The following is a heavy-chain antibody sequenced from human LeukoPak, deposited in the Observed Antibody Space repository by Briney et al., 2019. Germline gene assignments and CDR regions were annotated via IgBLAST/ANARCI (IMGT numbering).Heavy chain of an antibody. Sequence: KTSETLSLTCDVSGDFIRSYWWGWVRQPAGKGLEWIGRIYATGSTKFNPSLESRLTMSMDTSTNQLSLKLSLKLTSVTAADTAVYFCARQGYTASYYFLDFWSQGTLVTVSP. D-gene: IGHD1-26*01. CDR3: ARQGYTASYYFLDF. CDR2: IYATGST. V-gene: IGHV4-4*07. J-gene: IGHJ4*02. CDR1: GDFIRSYW.